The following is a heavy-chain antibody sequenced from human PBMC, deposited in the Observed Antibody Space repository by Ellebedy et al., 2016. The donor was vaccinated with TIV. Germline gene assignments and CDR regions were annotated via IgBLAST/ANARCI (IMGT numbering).Heavy chain of an antibody. V-gene: IGHV3-7*03. CDR1: GFTFTNFW. Sequence: EGSLRLSCTASGFTFTNFWMSWVRQAPGKGLEWVANIKEDGSEKHYVDSVEGRFTISRDNAKNSLFLQMNSLRAEDTAVYYCARGGNHFFAHWGQGNLVSVSS. J-gene: IGHJ4*02. D-gene: IGHD4-23*01. CDR3: ARGGNHFFAH. CDR2: IKEDGSEK.